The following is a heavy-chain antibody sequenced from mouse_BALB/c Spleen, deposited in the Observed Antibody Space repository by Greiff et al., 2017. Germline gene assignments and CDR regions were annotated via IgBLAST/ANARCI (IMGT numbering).Heavy chain of an antibody. CDR1: GYTFTSYW. Sequence: DLVKPGASVKLSCKASGYTFTSYWINWIKQRPGQGLEWIGRIAPGSGSTYYNEMFKGKATLTVDTSSSTAYIQLSSLSSEDSAVYFCALYYDYGGYFDVWGAGTTVTVSS. D-gene: IGHD2-4*01. V-gene: IGHV1S41*01. CDR2: IAPGSGST. J-gene: IGHJ1*01. CDR3: ALYYDYGGYFDV.